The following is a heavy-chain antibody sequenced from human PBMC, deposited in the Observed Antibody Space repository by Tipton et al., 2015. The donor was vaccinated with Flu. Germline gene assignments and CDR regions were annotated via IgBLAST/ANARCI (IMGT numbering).Heavy chain of an antibody. Sequence: SLRLSCAASEFSFSDYHMHWVRQAPGKGLEWVATIWYDGGLEFYAESVKGRFTISRDNSKNTLYLQMNILRVEDTAVYYCSTERGSRAFDYWGQGTLVTVSS. CDR3: STERGSRAFDY. D-gene: IGHD1-26*01. V-gene: IGHV3-33*01. CDR2: IWYDGGLE. CDR1: EFSFSDYH. J-gene: IGHJ4*02.